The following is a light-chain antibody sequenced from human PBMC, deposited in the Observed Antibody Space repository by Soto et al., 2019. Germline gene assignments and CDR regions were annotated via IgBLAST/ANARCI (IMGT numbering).Light chain of an antibody. CDR2: GAS. V-gene: IGKV3-15*01. CDR3: QQYNNLPFT. CDR1: QSVSSN. Sequence: EIVMTQSPATLSVSPGERATLSCRASQSVSSNLAWYQQKPGQAPRLLIYGASTRATGIPARFSGSRSGTEFTLTISSLQSEDFAVYYWQQYNNLPFTVGQGTKLEIK. J-gene: IGKJ2*01.